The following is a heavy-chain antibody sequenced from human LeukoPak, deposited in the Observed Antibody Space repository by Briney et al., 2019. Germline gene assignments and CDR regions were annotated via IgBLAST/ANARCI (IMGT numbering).Heavy chain of an antibody. J-gene: IGHJ4*02. CDR2: INPIFSTA. Sequence: VASVKVSCKASGGTFSSYAISWVRQAPGQGLEWMGGINPIFSTANYAQKFQGRVTITADESTSTAYMELSSLRSEDTAVYYCARGSGGPRYFDWLLSYWGQGTLVTVSS. CDR3: ARGSGGPRYFDWLLSY. CDR1: GGTFSSYA. V-gene: IGHV1-69*13. D-gene: IGHD3-9*01.